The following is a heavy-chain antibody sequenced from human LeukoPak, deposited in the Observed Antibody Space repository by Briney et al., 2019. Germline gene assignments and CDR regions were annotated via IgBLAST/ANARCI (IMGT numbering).Heavy chain of an antibody. Sequence: SQTLSLTCTVSGGPISSGSYYWSWIRQPAGKGLEWIGRIYTSGSTNYNPSLKGRVTISVDTSKNQFSLKLSSVTAADTAVYYCARTPRGLVVDYWGQGTLVTVSS. CDR1: GGPISSGSYY. CDR2: IYTSGST. D-gene: IGHD3/OR15-3a*01. V-gene: IGHV4-61*02. CDR3: ARTPRGLVVDY. J-gene: IGHJ4*02.